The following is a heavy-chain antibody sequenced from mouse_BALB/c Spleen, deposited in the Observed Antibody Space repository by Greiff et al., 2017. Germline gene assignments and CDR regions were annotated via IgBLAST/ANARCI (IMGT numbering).Heavy chain of an antibody. Sequence: VKLMESGPGLVAPSQSLSITCTVSGFSLTGYGVNWVRQPPGKGLEWLGMIWGDGSTDYNSALKSRLSISKDNSKSQVFLKMNSLQTDDTARYYCAREDYGSSYEFAYWGQGTLVTVSA. CDR2: IWGDGST. CDR1: GFSLTGYG. V-gene: IGHV2-6-7*01. J-gene: IGHJ3*01. D-gene: IGHD1-1*01. CDR3: AREDYGSSYEFAY.